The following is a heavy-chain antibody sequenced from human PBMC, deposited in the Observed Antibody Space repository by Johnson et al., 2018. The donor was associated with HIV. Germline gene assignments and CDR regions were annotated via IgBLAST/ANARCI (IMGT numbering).Heavy chain of an antibody. CDR3: AKGTSEGRVNAFEI. V-gene: IGHV3-11*04. J-gene: IGHJ3*02. CDR1: GFTFSDYY. Sequence: VQLVESGGGLVKPGGSLRLSCAASGFTFSDYYMSWIRQAPGKGLEWVSYISSRGSTIYYADSVKGRFTISRDNDKNSLYLHMNSLRAEDTALYYCAKGTSEGRVNAFEIWGQGTMVTVSS. CDR2: ISSRGSTI. D-gene: IGHD3-10*01.